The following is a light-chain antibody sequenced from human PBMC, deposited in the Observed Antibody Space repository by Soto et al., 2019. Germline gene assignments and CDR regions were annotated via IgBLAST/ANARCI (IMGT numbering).Light chain of an antibody. V-gene: IGKV4-1*01. CDR2: WAS. CDR1: QSVLYSSNNKNY. J-gene: IGKJ2*01. Sequence: DIVMTQSPDSLAVSLGERATINCKSSQSVLYSSNNKNYLAWYQQKPGQPPKLLIYWASTRESGVPDRFSGSGSGTDFTLTINNLQAEDVAVYYCQQYYSTHTFGQGTKLEIK. CDR3: QQYYSTHT.